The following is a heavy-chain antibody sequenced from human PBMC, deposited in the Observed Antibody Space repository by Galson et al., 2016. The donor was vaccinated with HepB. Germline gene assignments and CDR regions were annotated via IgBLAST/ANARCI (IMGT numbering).Heavy chain of an antibody. CDR2: IYWNDDE. Sequence: PALVKPTQTLTLTCTFSGFSLTTPGVGVGWIRQPPGKALEWLAFIYWNDDERYSPSLKSRLTITKDTSKNRVALTMTNMDPVDTATYYCVHIVHSGSYYYFAYWGQGTLVTVSS. CDR1: GFSLTTPGVG. D-gene: IGHD1-26*01. V-gene: IGHV2-5*01. J-gene: IGHJ4*02. CDR3: VHIVHSGSYYYFAY.